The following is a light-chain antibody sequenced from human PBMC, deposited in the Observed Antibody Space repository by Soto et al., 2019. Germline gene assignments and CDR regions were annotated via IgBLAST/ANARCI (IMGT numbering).Light chain of an antibody. CDR2: GAS. J-gene: IGKJ3*01. CDR1: QRLSSN. Sequence: EIVMTQSPAILSVSPGERATLSCRASQRLSSNLAWYQQKPGQAPRLLIYGASTRDTSIPARFSGSGSGTEFTLTISSLQYEDFAVYYCQQYNSWPLTFGPGTKVDIK. V-gene: IGKV3-15*01. CDR3: QQYNSWPLT.